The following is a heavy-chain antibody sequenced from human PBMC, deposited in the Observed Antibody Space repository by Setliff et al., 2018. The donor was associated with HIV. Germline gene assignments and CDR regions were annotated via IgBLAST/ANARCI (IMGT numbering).Heavy chain of an antibody. J-gene: IGHJ5*02. CDR2: IRSKADKYAT. V-gene: IGHV3-73*01. D-gene: IGHD6-19*01. CDR3: LLPCTSGWHNWADP. Sequence: PGESLKISCAASGFTFSGAEINWVRQASRKGLEWVCRIRSKADKYATDYGASAKGRFIISRDDSKKTASLQMSSLRAEDTAMYYCLLPCTSGWHNWADPWGQGTLVTVSS. CDR1: GFTFSGAE.